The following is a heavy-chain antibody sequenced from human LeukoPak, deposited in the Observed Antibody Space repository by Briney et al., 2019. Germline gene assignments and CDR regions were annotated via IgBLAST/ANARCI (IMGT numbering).Heavy chain of an antibody. J-gene: IGHJ5*02. Sequence: ASEKVSCKASGYTFTSYDINWVRQATGQGLEWMGWMNPNSGNTGYAQKFQGRVTITRNTSISTAYMELSSLRSEDTAVYYCARAPRITMVRGVIYWFDPWGQGTLVTVSS. CDR3: ARAPRITMVRGVIYWFDP. D-gene: IGHD3-10*01. V-gene: IGHV1-8*03. CDR1: GYTFTSYD. CDR2: MNPNSGNT.